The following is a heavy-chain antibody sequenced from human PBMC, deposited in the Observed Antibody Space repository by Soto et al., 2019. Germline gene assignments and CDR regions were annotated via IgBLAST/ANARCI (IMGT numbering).Heavy chain of an antibody. CDR3: VKPLDGSGETWVLDAFDI. Sequence: GGSLRLSCAASGFTFSSCGMHWVRQAPGKGLEWVAVISYDGNDKYYADSVKGRFTISRANSKNTLYLQMNSLRTEDTAVYYCVKPLDGSGETWVLDAFDIWGQGTMVTVSS. D-gene: IGHD3-10*01. CDR1: GFTFSSCG. J-gene: IGHJ3*02. V-gene: IGHV3-30*18. CDR2: ISYDGNDK.